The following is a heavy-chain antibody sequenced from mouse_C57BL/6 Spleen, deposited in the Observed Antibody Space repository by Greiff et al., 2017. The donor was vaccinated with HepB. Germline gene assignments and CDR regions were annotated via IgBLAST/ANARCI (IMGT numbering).Heavy chain of an antibody. Sequence: EVKLQQSGPGLVKPSQSLSLTCSVTGYSITSGYYWNWIRQFPGNKLEWMGYISYDGSNNYNPSLKNRISITRDTSKNQFFLKLNSVTTEDTATYYCAREGPGGWFAYWGQGTLVTVSA. CDR2: ISYDGSN. V-gene: IGHV3-6*01. J-gene: IGHJ3*01. D-gene: IGHD3-3*01. CDR1: GYSITSGYY. CDR3: AREGPGGWFAY.